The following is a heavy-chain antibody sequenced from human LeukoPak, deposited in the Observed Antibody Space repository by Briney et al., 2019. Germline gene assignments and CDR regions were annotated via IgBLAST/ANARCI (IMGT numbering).Heavy chain of an antibody. D-gene: IGHD3-9*01. CDR1: GFTFSSYA. Sequence: GRSLRLSCAASGFTFSSYAMSWVRQAPGKGLEWVSAISGSGGSTYYADSVKGRFTISRDNSKNTPYLQMNSLRAEDTAVYYCAKSETDILTGYYGLSVGYFDYWGQGTLVTVSS. CDR2: ISGSGGST. J-gene: IGHJ4*02. V-gene: IGHV3-23*01. CDR3: AKSETDILTGYYGLSVGYFDY.